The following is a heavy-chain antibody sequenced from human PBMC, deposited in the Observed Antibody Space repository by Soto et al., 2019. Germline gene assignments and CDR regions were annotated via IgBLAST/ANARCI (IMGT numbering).Heavy chain of an antibody. V-gene: IGHV4-59*01. CDR2: IYYSGST. CDR3: ARDGGGYCSSPSCYVDY. CDR1: GDSISSYY. D-gene: IGHD2-2*01. J-gene: IGHJ4*02. Sequence: SETLSLTCTVSGDSISSYYWTWIRQPPGRGLEWIGYIYYSGSTNYNPSFKSRVTISVDTSKNQFSLKLSSVTAADTAVYFCARDGGGYCSSPSCYVDYWGQGTLVTVSS.